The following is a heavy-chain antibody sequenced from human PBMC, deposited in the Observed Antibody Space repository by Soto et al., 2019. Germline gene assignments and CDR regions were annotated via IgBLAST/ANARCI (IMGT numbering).Heavy chain of an antibody. J-gene: IGHJ6*02. V-gene: IGHV1-58*01. D-gene: IGHD1-26*01. CDR3: ARELSGSYSRYYYYGMDV. CDR2: IVVGSGDT. CDR1: GFTFSSSS. Sequence: ASVKVSCKASGFTFSSSSVQWVRQARGQRLEWIGWIVVGSGDTNYAQKFQERVTITRDMSTTTAYMDLSSLRSEDTAVYYCARELSGSYSRYYYYGMDVWGQGTTVNVSS.